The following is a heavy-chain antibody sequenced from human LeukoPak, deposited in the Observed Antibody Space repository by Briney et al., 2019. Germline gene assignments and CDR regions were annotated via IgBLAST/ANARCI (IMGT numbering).Heavy chain of an antibody. V-gene: IGHV3-23*01. CDR3: TQGARADTYWYFDL. Sequence: GGSLRLSCAASGFTFSTYAMSWVRQAPGKGLEWVSAISGSGGNTHNADSVKGRFTISRDNSKNTLYVQMNSLRVEDTAVYYCTQGARADTYWYFDLWGRGTLVTVAS. CDR1: GFTFSTYA. D-gene: IGHD3-16*01. CDR2: ISGSGGNT. J-gene: IGHJ2*01.